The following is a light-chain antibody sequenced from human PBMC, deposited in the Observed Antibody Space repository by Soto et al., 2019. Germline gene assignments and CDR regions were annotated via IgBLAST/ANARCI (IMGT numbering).Light chain of an antibody. J-gene: IGLJ2*01. CDR3: QSYDSSLSAVV. CDR2: GNN. Sequence: QLVLTQPPSVSGAPGQRVTISCTGSSSNIGAPYDVHWYQQLPGTAPKLLIYGNNNRPSGVPDRFSGSKSGTSASLAITGLQAEDEANYYCQSYDSSLSAVVFGGGTKLTVL. V-gene: IGLV1-40*01. CDR1: SSNIGAPYD.